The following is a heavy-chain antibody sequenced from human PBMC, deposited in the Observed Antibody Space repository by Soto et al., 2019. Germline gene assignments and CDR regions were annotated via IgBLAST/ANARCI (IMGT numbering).Heavy chain of an antibody. D-gene: IGHD5-18*01. V-gene: IGHV4-59*01. CDR3: ARGDHDRYTTLVHDAFDI. Sequence: QVQLQESGPGLVKPSETLSLTCIVSGGVISSYYWTWIRQPPGKGLEWIGHIYHSVSTSYHPSLMCRVTLSPATSKNQFSLRLSCVTAADTAVYYCARGDHDRYTTLVHDAFDIWGQGPMVTVSS. J-gene: IGHJ3*02. CDR1: GGVISSYY. CDR2: IYHSVST.